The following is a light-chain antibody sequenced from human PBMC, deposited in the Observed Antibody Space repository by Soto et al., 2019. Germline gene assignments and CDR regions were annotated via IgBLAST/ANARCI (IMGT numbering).Light chain of an antibody. CDR1: SSDVAAYNY. CDR2: DVN. Sequence: QSALTQPASVSGSPEQSITISCTGTSSDVAAYNYVSWFQHHAGKAPKLMLYDVNNRPSGLSNRFSGSKSGNTASLTISGLQVEDEADYYCSSYSTSNTPLYVFGTGTKVTV. V-gene: IGLV2-14*03. CDR3: SSYSTSNTPLYV. J-gene: IGLJ1*01.